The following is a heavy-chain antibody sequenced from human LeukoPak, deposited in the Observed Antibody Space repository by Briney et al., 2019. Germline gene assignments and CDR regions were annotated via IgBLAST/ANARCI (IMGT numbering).Heavy chain of an antibody. V-gene: IGHV4-4*02. CDR3: ARHDGYGFDV. Sequence: SETLSLTCGAYGDSITNRNWWSWVRQPPGQGLEWFGQIFHSGITHYSPSLKSRVTMSIDKSKNQLSLNLYSVTAADTAVYYCARHDGYGFDVWGQGTMVTVSS. D-gene: IGHD3-16*01. J-gene: IGHJ3*01. CDR1: GDSITNRNW. CDR2: IFHSGIT.